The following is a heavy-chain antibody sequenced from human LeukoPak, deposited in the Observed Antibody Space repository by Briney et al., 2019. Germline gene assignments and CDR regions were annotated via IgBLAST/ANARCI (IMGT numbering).Heavy chain of an antibody. V-gene: IGHV4-4*02. CDR1: GGSISSSNW. J-gene: IGHJ4*02. CDR2: VYHSGGT. D-gene: IGHD5-18*01. CDR3: ARERGYSYGLPDY. Sequence: PSGTLSLTCTVSGGSISSSNWWSWVRQSPGKGLEWIGQVYHSGGTIYNPSLKSRVTISVDQSKNQFSLKLSSVTAADTAVYYCARERGYSYGLPDYWGQGTLVTVSS.